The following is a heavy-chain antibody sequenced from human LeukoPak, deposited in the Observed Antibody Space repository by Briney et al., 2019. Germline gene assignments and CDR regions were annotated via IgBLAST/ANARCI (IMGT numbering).Heavy chain of an antibody. J-gene: IGHJ4*02. CDR2: ISRSGEIS. V-gene: IGHV3-23*01. Sequence: GGSLRLSCAASGFTFRDFAMNWVRQAPGKGLEWVSIISRSGEISYHANSVTGRFTISRDNSKSTLYLQMNSLKAEDTAVYFCAKSDDNSNFHLTGYLDYWGQGTLVSVPS. CDR3: AKSDDNSNFHLTGYLDY. D-gene: IGHD3-22*01. CDR1: GFTFRDFA.